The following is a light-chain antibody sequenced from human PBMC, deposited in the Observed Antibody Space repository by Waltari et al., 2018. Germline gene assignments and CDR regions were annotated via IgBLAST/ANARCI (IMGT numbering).Light chain of an antibody. CDR3: AAWDNSLSGVI. J-gene: IGLJ2*01. CDR1: NSNIGRNY. Sequence: QSVLTQPPSASGTPGQRVPISCPGSNSNIGRNYVYWYLQLPGTTPNLRISRDNQRPSGVPDRFSGSKSDTSASLAISGLRSEDEADYYCAAWDNSLSGVIFGGGTKLTVL. CDR2: RDN. V-gene: IGLV1-47*01.